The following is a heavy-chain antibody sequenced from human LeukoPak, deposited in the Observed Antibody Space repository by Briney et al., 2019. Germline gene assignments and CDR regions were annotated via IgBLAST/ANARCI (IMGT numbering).Heavy chain of an antibody. V-gene: IGHV4-31*03. CDR1: GGSISSGGYY. CDR3: ARGAMGGANWFDP. D-gene: IGHD5-18*01. Sequence: SETLSLTCTVSGGSISSGGYYWSWIRQHPGKGLEWIGYIHYNGNAYYNPSLKSRFTISIDTSKNQFSLKLGSVTAADTAVFYCARGAMGGANWFDPWGQGTLVTVSS. J-gene: IGHJ5*02. CDR2: IHYNGNA.